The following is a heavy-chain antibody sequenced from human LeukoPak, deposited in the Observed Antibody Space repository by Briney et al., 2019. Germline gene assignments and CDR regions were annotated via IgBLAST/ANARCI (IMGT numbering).Heavy chain of an antibody. D-gene: IGHD3-16*01. CDR3: ARGGDDLGDYFDY. CDR2: IYNNGGT. J-gene: IGHJ4*02. Sequence: PSETLSLTCAVSGGSLSTANWWSWVRQTPGKGLEWIAEIYNNGGTNHNPSLKSRVTMSIDMPKNQFSLKLNSMTAADTAIYYCARGGDDLGDYFDYWGQGTLVTVSS. V-gene: IGHV4-4*02. CDR1: GGSLSTANW.